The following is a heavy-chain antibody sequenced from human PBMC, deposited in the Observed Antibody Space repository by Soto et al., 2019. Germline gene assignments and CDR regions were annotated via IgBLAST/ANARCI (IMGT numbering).Heavy chain of an antibody. J-gene: IGHJ6*02. CDR3: AKGKGITMVRGRPFLNYYYGMDV. CDR2: ISGSGGST. V-gene: IGHV3-23*01. CDR1: GFTFSSYA. Sequence: GGSLRLSCAASGFTFSSYAMSWVRQAPGKGLEWVSAISGSGGSTYYADSVKGRFTISRDNSKNTLYLQMNSLRAEDTAVYYCAKGKGITMVRGRPFLNYYYGMDVWGQGTTVTVSS. D-gene: IGHD3-10*01.